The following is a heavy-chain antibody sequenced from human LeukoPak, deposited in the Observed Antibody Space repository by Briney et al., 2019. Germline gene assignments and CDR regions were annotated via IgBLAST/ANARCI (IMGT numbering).Heavy chain of an antibody. CDR1: GFTFSSYG. J-gene: IGHJ4*02. Sequence: SGGSLRLSCAASGFTFSSYGMNWVRQAPGKGLEWLSGVSPPGGGTYYADSVKGRFTISRDDSENTLSLQMNSLRVEDTAIYYCARDLAWGAFDYWGQGTLVTVSS. CDR2: VSPPGGGT. V-gene: IGHV3-23*01. D-gene: IGHD7-27*01. CDR3: ARDLAWGAFDY.